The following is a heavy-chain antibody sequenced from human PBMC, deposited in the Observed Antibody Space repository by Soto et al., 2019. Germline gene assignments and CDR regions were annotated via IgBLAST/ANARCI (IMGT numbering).Heavy chain of an antibody. D-gene: IGHD6-13*01. Sequence: SETLSLTCAVSGYSIRSGYFWGWIRQPPGKGLEWIGSMYHSGITYYNLSLKSRVTISVDTSKNQFSLKLSSVTAADTAVYYCARRVKSLSSSWQSGQGGLYLDYGMDVWGQGTTVTVSS. CDR3: ARRVKSLSSSWQSGQGGLYLDYGMDV. CDR1: GYSIRSGYF. V-gene: IGHV4-38-2*01. CDR2: MYHSGIT. J-gene: IGHJ6*02.